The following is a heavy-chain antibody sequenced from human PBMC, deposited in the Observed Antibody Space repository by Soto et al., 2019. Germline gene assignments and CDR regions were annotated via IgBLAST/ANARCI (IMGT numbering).Heavy chain of an antibody. CDR3: LLAGNRGAGYYYYGVDV. CDR1: GFVFSSYA. Sequence: QVRLVESGGGMVQPGRSLRLSCAASGFVFSSYAMHWVRQAPGKGLEWVAVISYEGTNNSYADSVKGRFTISRDNLENTLYLQMNSLRLEDTAVYYCLLAGNRGAGYYYYGVDVWGQGTTVTVSS. V-gene: IGHV3-30*03. CDR2: ISYEGTNN. J-gene: IGHJ6*02. D-gene: IGHD2-15*01.